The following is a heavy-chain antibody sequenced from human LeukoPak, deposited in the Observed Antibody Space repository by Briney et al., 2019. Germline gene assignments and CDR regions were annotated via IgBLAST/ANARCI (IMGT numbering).Heavy chain of an antibody. CDR2: IKQDGSEK. CDR3: ARDGIFRGAVVTYFDY. J-gene: IGHJ4*02. Sequence: GGSLRLSCPASGFTFSSYWMSWVRQAPGKGLEWVANIKQDGSEKYYVDSVKGRFTISRDNAKNSLYLQMNSLRAEDTAVYYCARDGIFRGAVVTYFDYWGQGTLVTVSS. V-gene: IGHV3-7*01. CDR1: GFTFSSYW. D-gene: IGHD4-23*01.